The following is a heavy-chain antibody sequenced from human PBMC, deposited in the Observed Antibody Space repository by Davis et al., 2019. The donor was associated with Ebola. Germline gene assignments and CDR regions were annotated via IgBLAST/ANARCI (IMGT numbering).Heavy chain of an antibody. V-gene: IGHV4-59*01. CDR3: ARDGYGEGAFDI. D-gene: IGHD4-17*01. CDR1: GGSISSYY. J-gene: IGHJ3*02. CDR2: IYYSGST. Sequence: SETLSLTCTVSGGSISSYYWSWIRQPPGKGLEWIGYIYYSGSTNYNPSLKSRVTISLETSKNQFSLKLSSVTAADTAVYYCARDGYGEGAFDIWGQGTMVTVSS.